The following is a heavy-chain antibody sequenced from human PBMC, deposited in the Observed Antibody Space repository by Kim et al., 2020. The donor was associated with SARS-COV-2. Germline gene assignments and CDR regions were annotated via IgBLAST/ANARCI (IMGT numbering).Heavy chain of an antibody. J-gene: IGHJ3*02. Sequence: ASVKVSCKASGYTFTGYYMHWVRQAPGQGLEWMGWINPNSGGTNYAQKFQGRVTMTRDTSISTAYMELSRLRSDDTAVYYCANEMATIPHTPHAFDIWGQGTMVTVSS. V-gene: IGHV1-2*02. CDR1: GYTFTGYY. CDR2: INPNSGGT. CDR3: ANEMATIPHTPHAFDI. D-gene: IGHD5-12*01.